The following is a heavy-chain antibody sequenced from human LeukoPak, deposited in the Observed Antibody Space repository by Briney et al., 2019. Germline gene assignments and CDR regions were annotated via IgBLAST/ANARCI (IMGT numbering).Heavy chain of an antibody. CDR1: GGSISSSSYY. CDR3: ARGPICSSTSCYRVRRFDP. CDR2: IYYSGST. Sequence: PSETLSLTCTVSGGSISSSSYYWGWIRQPPGKGLEWIGSIYYSGSTNYNPSLKSRVTISVDTSKNQFSLKLSSVTAADTAVYYCARGPICSSTSCYRVRRFDPWGQGTLVTVSS. J-gene: IGHJ5*02. D-gene: IGHD2-2*02. V-gene: IGHV4-39*07.